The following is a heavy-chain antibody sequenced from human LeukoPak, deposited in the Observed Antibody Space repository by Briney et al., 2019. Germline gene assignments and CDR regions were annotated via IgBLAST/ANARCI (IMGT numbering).Heavy chain of an antibody. CDR3: ARGAPPPIQPIQY. J-gene: IGHJ4*02. CDR2: INHSGST. Sequence: SETLSLTCAVYGGSFSGYYWSWIRQPPGKGLEWIGEINHSGSTNYNPSLKSRVTISVDTSKNQFSLKLSSVTAADTAVYYCARGAPPPIQPIQYRGQGTLVTVSS. V-gene: IGHV4-34*01. D-gene: IGHD5-18*01. CDR1: GGSFSGYY.